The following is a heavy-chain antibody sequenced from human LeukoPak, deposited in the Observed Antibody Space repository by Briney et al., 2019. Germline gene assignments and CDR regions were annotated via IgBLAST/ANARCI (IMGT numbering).Heavy chain of an antibody. Sequence: GRSLGLSCAASGFTFSSYGMHWVRQAPGKGLEWVAVIWYDGSNKYYADSVKGRFTISRDNSKNTLYLQMNSLRAEDTAVYYCAKVGSSSWYQISYYYYYMDVWGKGTTVTVSS. D-gene: IGHD6-13*01. J-gene: IGHJ6*03. CDR3: AKVGSSSWYQISYYYYYMDV. V-gene: IGHV3-33*06. CDR1: GFTFSSYG. CDR2: IWYDGSNK.